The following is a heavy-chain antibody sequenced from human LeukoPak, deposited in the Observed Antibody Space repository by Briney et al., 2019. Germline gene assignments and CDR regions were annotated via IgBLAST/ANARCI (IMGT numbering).Heavy chain of an antibody. CDR3: AAAAPKYDSSWHYFDL. J-gene: IGHJ4*02. Sequence: GGSLRLSCGASGFIFKSYGMHWVRQTPGKGLEWVAYVRYDGSTEYYADSVRGRFTISRDNSNNTLYPQMFSLRPDDTALYYCAAAAPKYDSSWHYFDLWGQGTLVTVSS. D-gene: IGHD6-13*01. CDR1: GFIFKSYG. V-gene: IGHV3-30*02. CDR2: VRYDGSTE.